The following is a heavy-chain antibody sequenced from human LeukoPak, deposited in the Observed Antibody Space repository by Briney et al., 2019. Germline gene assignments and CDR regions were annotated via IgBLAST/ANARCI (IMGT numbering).Heavy chain of an antibody. D-gene: IGHD6-13*01. CDR2: IYYSGST. J-gene: IGHJ4*02. CDR1: DGSISSSSYY. CDR3: ARSAAAGGLSVDY. V-gene: IGHV4-39*01. Sequence: SETLSLTCTVSDGSISSSSYYWGWIRQPPGKGLEWIGSIYYSGSTYYNPSLKSRVTISVDTSKNQFSLKLSSVTAADTAVYYCARSAAAGGLSVDYWGQGTLVTVSS.